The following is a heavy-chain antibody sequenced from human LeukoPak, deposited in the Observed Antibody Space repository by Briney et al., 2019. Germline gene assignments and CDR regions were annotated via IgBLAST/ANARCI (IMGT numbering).Heavy chain of an antibody. Sequence: GASVKVSCKASGGTFSSYTISWVRQAPGQGLEWMGRITPILGIANYAQKFQGRVTITADKSTSTAYMELSSLRSEDTAVYYCARGGTIFGVVIMEKNWFDPWGQGTLVTVSS. CDR2: ITPILGIA. CDR1: GGTFSSYT. CDR3: ARGGTIFGVVIMEKNWFDP. J-gene: IGHJ5*02. V-gene: IGHV1-69*02. D-gene: IGHD3-3*01.